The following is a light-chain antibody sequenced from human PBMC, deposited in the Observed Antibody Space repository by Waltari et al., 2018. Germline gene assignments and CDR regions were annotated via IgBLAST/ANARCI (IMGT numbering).Light chain of an antibody. V-gene: IGKV1-39*01. CDR1: QTIYRH. J-gene: IGKJ2*01. CDR2: DAS. Sequence: DIQMTQSPASLSASVGDRLTITCRASQTIYRHLNWYQQKPGHAPDLLIFDASNLPGGVPSRFSGSGSGTDFTLTISSLQPEDFATYYCQQSYSTPYTFGQGTKLEIK. CDR3: QQSYSTPYT.